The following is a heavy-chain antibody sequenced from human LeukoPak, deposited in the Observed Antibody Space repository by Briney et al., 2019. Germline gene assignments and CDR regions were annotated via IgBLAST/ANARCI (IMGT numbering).Heavy chain of an antibody. J-gene: IGHJ3*02. D-gene: IGHD6-13*01. CDR3: AKAEWYSSSWSSGAFDI. CDR2: SSGSGGST. V-gene: IGHV3-23*01. Sequence: GGSLRLSCAASGFTFSSYAMSWVRQAPGQGLEWVSASSGSGGSTYYADSVKGRFTISRDNSKNTLYLQMNSLRAEDTAVYYCAKAEWYSSSWSSGAFDIWGQGTMVTVSS. CDR1: GFTFSSYA.